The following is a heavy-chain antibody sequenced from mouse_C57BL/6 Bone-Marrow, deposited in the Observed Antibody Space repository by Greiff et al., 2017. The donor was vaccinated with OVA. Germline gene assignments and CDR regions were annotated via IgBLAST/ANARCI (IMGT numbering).Heavy chain of an antibody. J-gene: IGHJ3*01. Sequence: EVQLQQSGPELVKPGDSVKMSCKASGYTFTDYNMHWVKQSHGKSLEWIGYINPNNGGTSYNQKFKGKATLTVNKSSSTAYLELRSLTSEDSAVYYCARWNYGSSSGFAYWGQGTLVTVSA. CDR2: INPNNGGT. CDR3: ARWNYGSSSGFAY. CDR1: GYTFTDYN. V-gene: IGHV1-22*01. D-gene: IGHD1-1*01.